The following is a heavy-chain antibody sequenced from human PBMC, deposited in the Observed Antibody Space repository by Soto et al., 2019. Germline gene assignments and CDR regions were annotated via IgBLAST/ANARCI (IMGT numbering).Heavy chain of an antibody. CDR3: ARRIVAPETFDY. CDR1: GGSISSYY. Sequence: SETLSLTCTVSGGSISSYYWSWIRQPPGKGLEWIGYIYYSGSTNYNPSLKSRVTISVDRSKNQFYLTVTSVTAADTAVYYCARRIVAPETFDYWGQGPLVTVAS. V-gene: IGHV4-59*08. J-gene: IGHJ4*02. D-gene: IGHD5-12*01. CDR2: IYYSGST.